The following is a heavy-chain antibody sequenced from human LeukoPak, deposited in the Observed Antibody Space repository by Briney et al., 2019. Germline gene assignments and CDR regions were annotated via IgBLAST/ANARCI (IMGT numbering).Heavy chain of an antibody. CDR1: GGSVSSHY. V-gene: IGHV4-59*02. Sequence: SETLSLTCTVSGGSVSSHYWSWIRQPPGKGLEWIGYVYYTGSTNYKPSLKNRVTISVDTSTNQFSLKVTSVTAADMAVYYCARSDDAFDIWGQGTMVTVSS. CDR3: ARSDDAFDI. CDR2: VYYTGST. J-gene: IGHJ3*02.